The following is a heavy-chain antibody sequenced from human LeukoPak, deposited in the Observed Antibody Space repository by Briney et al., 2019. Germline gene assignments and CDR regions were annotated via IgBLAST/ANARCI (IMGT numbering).Heavy chain of an antibody. CDR2: LHSGGDA. V-gene: IGHV3-66*01. J-gene: IGHJ4*01. D-gene: IGHD3-10*02. Sequence: GGSLRLSCAASGFTVSSNYMIWVRQAPGRGLEWVSGLHSGGDAYYADSVKGGFTISRDNSMNTLHLHMNSLRVEDTAIYFCARDLFNWGQGTLVTVSS. CDR1: GFTVSSNY. CDR3: ARDLFN.